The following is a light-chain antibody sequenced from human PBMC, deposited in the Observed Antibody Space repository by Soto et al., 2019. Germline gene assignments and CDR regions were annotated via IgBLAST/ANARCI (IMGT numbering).Light chain of an antibody. CDR3: QQSYSSPHMYT. J-gene: IGKJ2*01. CDR1: QSISTS. CDR2: AAS. V-gene: IGKV1-39*01. Sequence: DIQMTQSPSSLSASVGDRVTITCRASQSISTSLNWYQQKPGKAPDLLIYAASNLQSGVPSRFSGSGSGTDFTLTIISLQPDDFATYYCQQSYSSPHMYTFGQGTKLELK.